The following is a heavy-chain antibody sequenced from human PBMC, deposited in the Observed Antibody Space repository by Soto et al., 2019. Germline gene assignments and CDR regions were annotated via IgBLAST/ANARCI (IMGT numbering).Heavy chain of an antibody. J-gene: IGHJ4*02. CDR1: GFTFSTYA. D-gene: IGHD7-27*01. CDR3: AKDPAWGSEPSY. CDR2: ISYDGSNK. Sequence: QVQVVESGGGVVQPGRSLRLSCAVSGFTFSTYAMHWVRQAPGKGLEWVALISYDGSNKYYVDSVKGRFTISRDNSKNTLYLQMNSLRAEDTATYYCAKDPAWGSEPSYWGQGTLVTVSS. V-gene: IGHV3-30*18.